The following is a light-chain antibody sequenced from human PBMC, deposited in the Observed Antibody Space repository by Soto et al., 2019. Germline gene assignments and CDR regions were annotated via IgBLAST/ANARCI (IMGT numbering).Light chain of an antibody. CDR1: SSDVGGYNY. V-gene: IGLV2-14*01. CDR3: SSYTSSSTLV. CDR2: DVS. Sequence: QSVLTQPASVSGSRGQSITVACTGTSSDVGGYNYVSWYQQHPGKAPKLMIYDVSNRPSGVSNRFSGSKTGNTASLTISGLQAEDEADYYCSSYTSSSTLVFGTGTKVTGL. J-gene: IGLJ1*01.